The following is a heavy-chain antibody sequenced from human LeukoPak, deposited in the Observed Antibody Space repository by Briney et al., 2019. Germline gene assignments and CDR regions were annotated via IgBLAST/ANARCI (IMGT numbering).Heavy chain of an antibody. CDR1: GFTFDSYV. Sequence: GRSLRLSCAASGFTFDSYVMHWVRHAPGKGLEWVSGISGNSGSIGYADSVKDRFSISRDNAKNSLYLQMNSLRADDTAFYYWAKAAGGWYYPVDYWGEGTLVTVSS. CDR3: AKAAGGWYYPVDY. J-gene: IGHJ4*02. V-gene: IGHV3-9*01. D-gene: IGHD6-19*01. CDR2: ISGNSGSI.